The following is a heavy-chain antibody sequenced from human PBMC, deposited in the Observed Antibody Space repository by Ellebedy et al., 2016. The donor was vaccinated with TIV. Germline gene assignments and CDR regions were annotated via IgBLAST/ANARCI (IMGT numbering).Heavy chain of an antibody. J-gene: IGHJ4*02. Sequence: GESLKISCVASGFSFSSYWMSWVRQAPGKGLEWVASIKQEGYEQSYVGSVKGRFTISRDNAKNSLYLQMDSLRAEDTAVYYCARWYDDSWTGYYSWGQGTLVTVSS. D-gene: IGHD3-3*01. CDR1: GFSFSSYW. V-gene: IGHV3-7*01. CDR3: ARWYDDSWTGYYS. CDR2: IKQEGYEQ.